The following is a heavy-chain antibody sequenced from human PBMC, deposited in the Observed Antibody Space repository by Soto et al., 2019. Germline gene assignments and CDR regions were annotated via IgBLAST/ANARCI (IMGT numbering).Heavy chain of an antibody. V-gene: IGHV3-23*01. CDR1: GFTFSSYA. CDR2: ISGSGGST. J-gene: IGHJ6*03. D-gene: IGHD3-16*01. CDR3: GKPPYSGEYYYYYLDV. Sequence: EVQLLESGGGLVQPGGSLRLSCAASGFTFSSYAMSWVRQAPGKGLEWVSAISGSGGSTYYADSVKGRFTIPRDTSRNTLSPPRPSLEAEDTAVYYCGKPPYSGEYYYYYLDVWGKGTTVTVSS.